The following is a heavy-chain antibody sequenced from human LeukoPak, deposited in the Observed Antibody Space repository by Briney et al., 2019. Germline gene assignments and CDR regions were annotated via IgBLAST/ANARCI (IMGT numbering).Heavy chain of an antibody. Sequence: ASVKVSCKVSGYTLTELSMHWVRQAPGKGLEWMGGFDPEDGETIYAQKFQGSVTMTEDTSTDTAYMELSSLRSEDTAVYYCATAGYCSSTSCPNYYGMDVWGQGTTVTVSS. CDR3: ATAGYCSSTSCPNYYGMDV. D-gene: IGHD2-2*01. J-gene: IGHJ6*02. V-gene: IGHV1-24*01. CDR1: GYTLTELS. CDR2: FDPEDGET.